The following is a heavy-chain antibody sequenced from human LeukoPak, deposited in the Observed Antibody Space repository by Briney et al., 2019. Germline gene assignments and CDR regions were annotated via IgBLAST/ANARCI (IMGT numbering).Heavy chain of an antibody. CDR3: ARAPRPDGMDV. CDR2: IYYSGST. J-gene: IGHJ6*02. CDR1: GGSISSGEYY. V-gene: IGHV4-30-4*01. Sequence: PSETLSLTCTVSGGSISSGEYYWSWIRQPPGKGLEWIGYIYYSGSTYYNPSLKSRVTISVDTSKNQFSLKLSSVTAADTAVYYCARAPRPDGMDVWGQGTTVTVSS.